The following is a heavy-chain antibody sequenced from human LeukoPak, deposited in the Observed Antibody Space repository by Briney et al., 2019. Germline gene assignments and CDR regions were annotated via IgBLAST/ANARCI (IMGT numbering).Heavy chain of an antibody. CDR1: GGSISSRSYY. J-gene: IGHJ4*02. Sequence: SETLSLTCTVSGGSISSRSYYWGWIRQPPGTGPEWIGTIFFSGSTHYNPSLKSRVTISVDTSKNQFSLKLSSVTAADTAVYYCARGYYDSSGYYLGYFDYWGQGTLVTVSS. V-gene: IGHV4-39*07. CDR2: IFFSGST. CDR3: ARGYYDSSGYYLGYFDY. D-gene: IGHD3-22*01.